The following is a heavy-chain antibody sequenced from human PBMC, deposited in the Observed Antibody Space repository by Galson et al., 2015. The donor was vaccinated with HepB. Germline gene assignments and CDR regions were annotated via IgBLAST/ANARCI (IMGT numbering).Heavy chain of an antibody. CDR3: ARVSVWYSSSGGFDY. J-gene: IGHJ4*02. Sequence: ETLSLTCAVYGGSFSGYYWSWIRQPPGKGLEWIGEINHSGSTIYNPSLKSRVTISVDTSKNQFSLKLSSVTAADTAVYYCARVSVWYSSSGGFDYWGQGTLVTVSS. CDR2: INHSGST. CDR1: GGSFSGYY. D-gene: IGHD6-6*01. V-gene: IGHV4-34*01.